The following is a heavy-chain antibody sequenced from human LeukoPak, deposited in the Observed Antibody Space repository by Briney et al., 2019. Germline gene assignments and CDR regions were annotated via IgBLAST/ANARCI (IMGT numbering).Heavy chain of an antibody. CDR3: ANFCGNNFGF. CDR2: SRDRGNSQTT. Sequence: GGSLRLSWAVSGLTFSALYMDWVRPAPGKGLEWVGRSRDRGNSQTTENATSVEGRITVYRDDSKQSLYLQMHSLKTEDTAVYYCANFCGNNFGFWGQGTLVTVSS. CDR1: GLTFSALY. J-gene: IGHJ4*02. D-gene: IGHD5-24*01. V-gene: IGHV3-72*01.